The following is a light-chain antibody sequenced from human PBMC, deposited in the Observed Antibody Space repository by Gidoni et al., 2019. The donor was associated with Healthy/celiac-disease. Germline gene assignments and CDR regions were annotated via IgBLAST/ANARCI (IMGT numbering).Light chain of an antibody. J-gene: IGKJ3*01. CDR1: QSVSSN. V-gene: IGKV3-15*01. CDR2: GAS. Sequence: EIVMTQSPATLSVSPGERATLSCRASQSVSSNLAWYQQKPGQAPRLLIYGASTRATGIPARFSGSGSGKEFTLTISSLQSEDFAVYYCQQYNNWPFFGPGTKVDIK. CDR3: QQYNNWPF.